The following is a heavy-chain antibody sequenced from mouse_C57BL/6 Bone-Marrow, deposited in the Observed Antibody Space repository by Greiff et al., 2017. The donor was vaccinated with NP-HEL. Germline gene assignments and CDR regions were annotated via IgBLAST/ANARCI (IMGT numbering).Heavy chain of an antibody. D-gene: IGHD3-2*02. CDR3: ARDRAQAAYFDV. V-gene: IGHV5-16*01. CDR2: INYDGSST. CDR1: GFTFSDYY. Sequence: DVQLVESEGGLVQPGSSMKLSCTASGFTFSDYYMAWVRQVPEKGLEWVANINYDGSSTYYLDSLKSRFIFSRDNAKNILYLQMSSLKSEDTATYYCARDRAQAAYFDVWGTGTTVTVSS. J-gene: IGHJ1*03.